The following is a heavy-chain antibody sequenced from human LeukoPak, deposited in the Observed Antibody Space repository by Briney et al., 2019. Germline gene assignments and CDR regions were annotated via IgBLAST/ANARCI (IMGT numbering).Heavy chain of an antibody. J-gene: IGHJ4*02. CDR1: GFTFSSYS. Sequence: SGGSLRLSCAASGFTFSSYSMNWVRRAPGKGLEWVSSISSSGSYIYYADSVKGRFTISRDNAKNSLYLQMNSLRAEDTAVYYCARDHRDAFDYWGQGTLVTVSS. V-gene: IGHV3-21*01. CDR2: ISSSGSYI. CDR3: ARDHRDAFDY. D-gene: IGHD1-14*01.